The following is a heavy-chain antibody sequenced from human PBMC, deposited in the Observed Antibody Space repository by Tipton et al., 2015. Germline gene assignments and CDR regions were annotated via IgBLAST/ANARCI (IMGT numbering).Heavy chain of an antibody. D-gene: IGHD6-19*01. CDR3: AKHYTSGWSYFDY. Sequence: TLSLTCTVSGASLNSGGYYWSWIRQHPGKGLEWIGYIYFTGSTYYSPSLKSRVTISVDKSKNQFSLKLSSVTAADTAVYYCAKHYTSGWSYFDYWGQGTLVTVSS. CDR1: GASLNSGGYY. V-gene: IGHV4-31*09. J-gene: IGHJ4*02. CDR2: IYFTGST.